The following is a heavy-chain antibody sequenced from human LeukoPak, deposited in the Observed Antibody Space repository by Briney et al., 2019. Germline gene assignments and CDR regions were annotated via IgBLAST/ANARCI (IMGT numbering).Heavy chain of an antibody. CDR1: GGSFSGYY. Sequence: SETLSLTCAVYGGSFSGYYWSWIRQPPGKGLEWIGEINHSGSTNYNPSLKSRVTISVDTSKNQFSLKLSSVTAADTAVYYCARPVSGSRGWYYNYWGQGTLVTVSS. J-gene: IGHJ4*02. V-gene: IGHV4-34*01. CDR3: ARPVSGSRGWYYNY. CDR2: INHSGST. D-gene: IGHD6-19*01.